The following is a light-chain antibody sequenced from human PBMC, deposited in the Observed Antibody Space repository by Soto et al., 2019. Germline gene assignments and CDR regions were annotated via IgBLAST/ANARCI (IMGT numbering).Light chain of an antibody. J-gene: IGLJ2*01. CDR2: GDT. Sequence: QSALTQPASVSGSPGQSITISCTGTSSDVGSYNLVSWYQQHPGKAPKLMIYGDTKRPSGVSDRFSGSKSGNTASLTISGLQAEDEADYYCCSYAGSSTLVFGGGTKVTVL. CDR1: SSDVGSYNL. CDR3: CSYAGSSTLV. V-gene: IGLV2-23*01.